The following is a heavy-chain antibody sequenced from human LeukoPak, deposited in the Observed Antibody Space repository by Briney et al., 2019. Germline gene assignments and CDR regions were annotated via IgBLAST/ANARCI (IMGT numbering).Heavy chain of an antibody. J-gene: IGHJ4*02. CDR3: TLSYGYGDGDY. V-gene: IGHV3-15*01. CDR1: GFTFSNAW. D-gene: IGHD5-18*01. Sequence: GGXLRLSCAASGFTFSNAWMSWVRQAPGKGLEWVGRIKSKTDGGTTDYAAPVKGRFTISRDDSKNTLYLQMNSLKTEDTAVYYCTLSYGYGDGDYWGQGTLVTVSS. CDR2: IKSKTDGGTT.